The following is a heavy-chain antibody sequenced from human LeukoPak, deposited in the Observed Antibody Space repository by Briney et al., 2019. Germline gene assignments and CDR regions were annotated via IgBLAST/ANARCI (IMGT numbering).Heavy chain of an antibody. CDR1: GGSISSYY. CDR2: IYYSGST. Sequence: PSETLSLTCTVSGGSISSYYWSWIRQPPGKGLEWIGYIYYSGSTNYNPSLKSRVTISVDTSKNQFSLKLSSVTAADTAVYYCASGTVTTRDAFDIWGQGTMVTVSS. J-gene: IGHJ3*02. CDR3: ASGTVTTRDAFDI. V-gene: IGHV4-59*01. D-gene: IGHD4-17*01.